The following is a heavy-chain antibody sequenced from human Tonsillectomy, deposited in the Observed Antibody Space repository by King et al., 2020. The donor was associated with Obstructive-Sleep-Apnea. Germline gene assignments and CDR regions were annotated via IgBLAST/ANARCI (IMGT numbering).Heavy chain of an antibody. CDR3: ATIAARPYGLDV. J-gene: IGHJ6*02. Sequence: QLQESGPGLVKPSETLSLTCTVSGGSISSSSYYWGWIRQPPGKGRELIGRIYYSGSTYYNPSLKSRVTISVDTSKNHFSLRLSSLTAADTAVYYCATIAARPYGLDVWGQGTTVTVSS. CDR1: GGSISSSSYY. D-gene: IGHD6-6*01. CDR2: IYYSGST. V-gene: IGHV4-39*07.